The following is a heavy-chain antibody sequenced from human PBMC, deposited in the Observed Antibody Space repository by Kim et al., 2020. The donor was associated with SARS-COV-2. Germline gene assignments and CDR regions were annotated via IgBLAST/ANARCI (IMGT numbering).Heavy chain of an antibody. CDR2: T. V-gene: IGHV1-46*01. Sequence: TSYAQKFQGRVTMTRDTSTSTVYMELSSLRSEDTAVYYCARDFGDDAFDIWGQGTMVTVSS. J-gene: IGHJ3*02. D-gene: IGHD3-10*01. CDR3: ARDFGDDAFDI.